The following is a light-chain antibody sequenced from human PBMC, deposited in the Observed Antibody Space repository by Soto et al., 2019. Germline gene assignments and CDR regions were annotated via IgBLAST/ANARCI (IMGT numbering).Light chain of an antibody. V-gene: IGKV1-5*01. CDR3: QHYNSYSEA. CDR2: VAS. J-gene: IGKJ1*01. Sequence: DIQMTQSPSSLSASVGDRVTITCRASQSVGRFLNWYQQKPGKAPTVLINVASTLRSGVPSRFSGSGSGTDFNLTINSLQPDDFATYYCQHYNSYSEAFGQGTKVDIK. CDR1: QSVGRF.